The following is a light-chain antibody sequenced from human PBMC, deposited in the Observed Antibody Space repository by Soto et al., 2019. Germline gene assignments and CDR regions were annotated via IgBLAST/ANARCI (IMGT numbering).Light chain of an antibody. V-gene: IGKV3-20*01. CDR1: QSVSSSY. Sequence: EIVLPQSPGTLSLSPGERATLSCRASQSVSSSYLAWYQQTPGQAPRLLIYGASSRATGIPDRFSGSGSGTDFTLTISRLEPEDFAVYYCQQYGSSPRTFGQGTKVEIK. J-gene: IGKJ1*01. CDR3: QQYGSSPRT. CDR2: GAS.